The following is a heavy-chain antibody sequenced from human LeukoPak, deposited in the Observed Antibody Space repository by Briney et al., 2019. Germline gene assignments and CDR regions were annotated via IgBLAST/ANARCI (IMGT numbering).Heavy chain of an antibody. CDR3: ARGERPGPDY. CDR2: TSTSYSGDT. V-gene: IGHV4-59*01. J-gene: IGHJ4*02. CDR1: GVSISSYY. Sequence: SETLSLTCTVAGVSISSYYWSWIRQSPGKGLEWIAYTSTSYSGDTNYNPFLESRVTISLDTSKNQFSLKLSSVTAADAAVYYCARGERPGPDYWGQGTLVTVSS. D-gene: IGHD6-25*01.